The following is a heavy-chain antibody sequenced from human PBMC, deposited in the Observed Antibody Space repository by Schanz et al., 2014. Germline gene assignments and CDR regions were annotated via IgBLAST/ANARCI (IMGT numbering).Heavy chain of an antibody. J-gene: IGHJ4*02. CDR3: ARPPHDSSGYYPIDY. CDR1: GFSFSSYA. D-gene: IGHD3-22*01. V-gene: IGHV3-48*04. Sequence: EVQLLESGGGLVEPGGSLRLSCAASGFSFSSYAMGWVRQARGKGLEWVSYVSSSSSYTHYADSVKGRFTISRDNAKNSLYLQMNSLSAEYTAVYYCARPPHDSSGYYPIDYWGQGTLVTVSS. CDR2: VSSSSSYT.